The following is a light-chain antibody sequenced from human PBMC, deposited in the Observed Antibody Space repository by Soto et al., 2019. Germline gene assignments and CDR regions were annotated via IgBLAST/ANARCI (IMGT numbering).Light chain of an antibody. CDR1: QSVGSSY. J-gene: IGKJ2*01. V-gene: IGKV3-20*01. CDR2: GAS. Sequence: EIVLAQSPGTLSLSPGERATLSCRASQSVGSSYLAWYQQKPGQAPRLFIYGASNRATGIPDRFSGSGSGTDFTLTISRLEPEDFAVYYCQQYCSSPTFGQGTKLEIK. CDR3: QQYCSSPT.